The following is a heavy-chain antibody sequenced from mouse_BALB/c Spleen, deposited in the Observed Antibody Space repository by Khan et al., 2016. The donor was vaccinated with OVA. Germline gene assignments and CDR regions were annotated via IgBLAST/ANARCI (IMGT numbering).Heavy chain of an antibody. Sequence: QVQLQQSGPGLVAPSQSLSITCTVSGFSLRDYDVSWIRQPPGKGLEWLGVICGGGGTYYNSALISRLSISKDNSKSQVVLKMNSLENEDTAIYKCAKGLWYYYFALDYWGQGTSVTVSS. J-gene: IGHJ4*01. CDR3: AKGLWYYYFALDY. D-gene: IGHD2-1*01. CDR2: ICGGGGT. V-gene: IGHV2-6-5*01. CDR1: GFSLRDYD.